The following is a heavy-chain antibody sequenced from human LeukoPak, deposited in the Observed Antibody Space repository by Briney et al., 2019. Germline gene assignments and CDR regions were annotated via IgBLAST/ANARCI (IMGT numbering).Heavy chain of an antibody. V-gene: IGHV3-7*01. CDR2: IKQDGSEK. J-gene: IGHJ4*02. Sequence: GRSLRLSCAASGFTFSNDAMSWGRQAPGKGLEWVANIKQDGSEKYCVDSVKGRFTISRDNAKNSLYLQMNSLRAEDTAVYYCARDRPVGMISGRTYFDYWGQGTLVTVFS. CDR3: ARDRPVGMISGRTYFDY. D-gene: IGHD3-10*01. CDR1: GFTFSNDA.